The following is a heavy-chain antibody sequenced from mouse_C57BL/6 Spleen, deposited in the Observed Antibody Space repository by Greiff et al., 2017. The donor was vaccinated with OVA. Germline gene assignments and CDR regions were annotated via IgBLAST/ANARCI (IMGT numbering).Heavy chain of an antibody. CDR2: IDPETGGT. CDR1: GYTFTGYE. J-gene: IGHJ2*01. D-gene: IGHD2-3*01. CDR3: TRKGLLRDFDY. V-gene: IGHV1-15*01. Sequence: VKLMESGAELVRPGASVTLSCKASGYTFTGYEMHWVKQTPVHGLEWIGAIDPETGGTAYNQKFKGKAILTADKSSSTAYMELRSLTSEDSAVYYCTRKGLLRDFDYWGQGTTLTVSS.